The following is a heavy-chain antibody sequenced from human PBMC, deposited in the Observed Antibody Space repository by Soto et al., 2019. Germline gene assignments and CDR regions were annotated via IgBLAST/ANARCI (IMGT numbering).Heavy chain of an antibody. CDR1: GYDFNIYG. Sequence: QEQLVQSGSEVKRPGASVKVSCTAVGYDFNIYGISWVRQAPGQGLEGMGWISGLNGNTRYAVRFQDTVTLTADTATSTAYMELRSLRPDDPAEYYCVSASCTAGLCSTWFDPWGQGTQVSVS. J-gene: IGHJ5*02. V-gene: IGHV1-18*01. D-gene: IGHD3-10*02. CDR3: VSASCTAGLCSTWFDP. CDR2: ISGLNGNT.